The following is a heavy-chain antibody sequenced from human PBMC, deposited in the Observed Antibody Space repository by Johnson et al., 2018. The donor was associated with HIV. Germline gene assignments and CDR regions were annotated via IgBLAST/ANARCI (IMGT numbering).Heavy chain of an antibody. CDR1: GFTFSTYA. CDR2: ISYDGSNK. CDR3: AKGLWGGTYPHDANDI. V-gene: IGHV3-30*14. Sequence: QVQLVESGGGVVQPGRSLRLSCAASGFTFSTYAMHWVRQAPGKGLEWVTVISYDGSNKYYADSVKGRFTISRDNSNNTLYLQMNSLRAEDTAIYYCAKGLWGGTYPHDANDIWGQGTKVTVSS. J-gene: IGHJ3*02. D-gene: IGHD1-26*01.